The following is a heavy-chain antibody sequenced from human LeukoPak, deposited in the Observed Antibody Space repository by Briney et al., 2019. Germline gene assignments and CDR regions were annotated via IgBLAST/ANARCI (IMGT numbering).Heavy chain of an antibody. J-gene: IGHJ4*02. V-gene: IGHV4-4*07. CDR1: GGSISSYY. D-gene: IGHD1-1*01. CDR3: ARSKNWNDDFDY. Sequence: SETLSLTCTVSGGSISSYYWSRIRQPAGKGLEWIGRIYTSGSTNYNPSLKSRVTMLVDTSKNQFSLKLSSVTAADTAVYYCARSKNWNDDFDYWGQGTLVTVSS. CDR2: IYTSGST.